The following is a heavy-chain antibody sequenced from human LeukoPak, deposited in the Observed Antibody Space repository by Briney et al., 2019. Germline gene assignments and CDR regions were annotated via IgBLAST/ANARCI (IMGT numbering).Heavy chain of an antibody. CDR3: ARGIAAAGFDY. D-gene: IGHD6-13*01. J-gene: IGHJ4*02. V-gene: IGHV1-8*01. CDR2: MNPNSGNT. Sequence: AASVTVSCKASGYTFTSYDINWVRQAPGQGLEWMGWMNPNSGNTGYAQKFQGRVTMTRNTSISTAYMELSSLRSEDTAVYYCARGIAAAGFDYWGQGTLVTVSS. CDR1: GYTFTSYD.